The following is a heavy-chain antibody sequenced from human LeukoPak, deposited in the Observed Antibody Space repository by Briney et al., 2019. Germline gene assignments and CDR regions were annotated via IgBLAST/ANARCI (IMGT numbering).Heavy chain of an antibody. CDR2: IYYSGST. V-gene: IGHV4-39*01. Sequence: SETLSLTCTVSGGSISSSSYYWGWIRQPPGKGLEWIESIYYSGSTYYNPSLKSRVTISVDTSKNQFSLKLSSVTAADTAVYYCASVMLGIVGAPIGYFDYWGQGTLVTVSS. J-gene: IGHJ4*02. CDR3: ASVMLGIVGAPIGYFDY. D-gene: IGHD1-26*01. CDR1: GGSISSSSYY.